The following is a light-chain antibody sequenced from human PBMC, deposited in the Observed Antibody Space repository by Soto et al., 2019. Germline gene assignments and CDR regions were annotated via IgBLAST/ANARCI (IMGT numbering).Light chain of an antibody. V-gene: IGKV3-11*01. CDR2: DAS. J-gene: IGKJ5*01. Sequence: DIVLTQSPGTLSLSPGERATLSCRASQSVRSYLGWYQQKPGQAPRLLIYDASDRATGIPARFSGSGSGTDFTLTISSLEPEDSAVYYCQQRHMWPITFGQGTRLEI. CDR1: QSVRSY. CDR3: QQRHMWPIT.